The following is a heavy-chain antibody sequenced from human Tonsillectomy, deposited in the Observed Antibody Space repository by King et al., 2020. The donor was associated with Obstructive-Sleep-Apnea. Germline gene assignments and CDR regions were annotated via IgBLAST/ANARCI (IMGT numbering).Heavy chain of an antibody. CDR1: DGSISSYY. Sequence: QLQESGPGLVKPSETLSLTCTVSDGSISSYYWSWIRQPPGKGLEWIGYIYYSETTNYNPSLQSRVTISMDTSKNQFSLRLGSVTAADTAVYYCARLGSGYLFDYWGQGALVTVSS. CDR2: IYYSETT. V-gene: IGHV4-59*08. CDR3: ARLGSGYLFDY. J-gene: IGHJ4*02. D-gene: IGHD5-12*01.